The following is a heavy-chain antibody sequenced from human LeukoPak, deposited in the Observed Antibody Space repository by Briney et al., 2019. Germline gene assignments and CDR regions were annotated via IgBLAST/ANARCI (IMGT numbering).Heavy chain of an antibody. Sequence: QTGGSLRLSCAASGFTFSSYGMHWVRQAPGKGLEWVAVISYDGSNKYYADSVKGRFTISRDNSKNTLYLQMNSLRAEDTAVYYCAKDRGSSSSPMQFDYWGQGTLVTVSS. D-gene: IGHD6-6*01. CDR3: AKDRGSSSSPMQFDY. V-gene: IGHV3-30*18. CDR1: GFTFSSYG. CDR2: ISYDGSNK. J-gene: IGHJ4*02.